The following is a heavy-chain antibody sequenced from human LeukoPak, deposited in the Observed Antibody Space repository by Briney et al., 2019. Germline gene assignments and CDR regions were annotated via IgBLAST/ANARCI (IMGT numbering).Heavy chain of an antibody. CDR2: ISYDGSNK. J-gene: IGHJ4*02. Sequence: GRSLRLSCAASGFTFSSYGMHWVGQAPGKGLEWVAVISYDGSNKYYADSVKGRFTISRDNSKNTLYLQMHSLRAEDTAVYYCAKGNFWSGYYTGETTHFDYWGQGTLVTVSS. CDR3: AKGNFWSGYYTGETTHFDY. CDR1: GFTFSSYG. D-gene: IGHD3-3*01. V-gene: IGHV3-30*18.